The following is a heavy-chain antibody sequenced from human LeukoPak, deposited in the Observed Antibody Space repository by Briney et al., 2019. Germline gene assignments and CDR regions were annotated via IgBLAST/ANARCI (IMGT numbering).Heavy chain of an antibody. CDR1: GFTFDDYA. D-gene: IGHD3-22*01. CDR2: ISWNSGSI. V-gene: IGHV3-9*01. CDR3: AKDRREVYYDSSGYPSGAFDI. J-gene: IGHJ3*02. Sequence: GRSLTLSCAASGFTFDDYAMHWVRQAPGKGLEWVSGISWNSGSIGYADSVKGRFTISRDNAKNSLYLQMNSLRPEDTALYYCAKDRREVYYDSSGYPSGAFDIWGQGTMVTVSS.